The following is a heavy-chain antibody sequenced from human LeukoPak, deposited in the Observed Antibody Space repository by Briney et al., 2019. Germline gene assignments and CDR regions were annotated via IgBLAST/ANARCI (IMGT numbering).Heavy chain of an antibody. Sequence: GGSLRLSCAASGFTFSSYAMSWFRQAPGKGLEWVSGISGSGENTNYADSVRGRFTISRDNSKNTLYVQMNSLRAEDTAIYYCAKVSWANYFDYWGQGTLVTVSS. J-gene: IGHJ4*02. V-gene: IGHV3-23*01. D-gene: IGHD6-13*01. CDR2: ISGSGENT. CDR3: AKVSWANYFDY. CDR1: GFTFSSYA.